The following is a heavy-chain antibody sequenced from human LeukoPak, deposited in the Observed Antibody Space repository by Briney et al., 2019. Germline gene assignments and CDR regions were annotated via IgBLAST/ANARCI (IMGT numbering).Heavy chain of an antibody. CDR3: ARDRGRYCFDY. V-gene: IGHV4-38-2*02. CDR2: IYISGST. Sequence: SETLSLTCTVSGYSISSDYYWGWIRQPPGKGLEWIGRIYISGSTNYNPSLNSRVTISVDTSKNQFSLKLSSVTAADTAVYYCARDRGRYCFDYWGQGILVTVSS. CDR1: GYSISSDYY. D-gene: IGHD3-9*01. J-gene: IGHJ4*02.